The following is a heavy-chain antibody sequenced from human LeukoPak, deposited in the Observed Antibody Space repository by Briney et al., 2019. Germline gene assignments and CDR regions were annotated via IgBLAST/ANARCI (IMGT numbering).Heavy chain of an antibody. CDR3: ARDFQSGFQQWLASPLYYFDY. CDR2: TNSDGSGT. CDR1: GFMFSGYW. V-gene: IGHV3-74*01. J-gene: IGHJ4*02. D-gene: IGHD6-19*01. Sequence: GGSLRLSCAASGFMFSGYWMHWVRQVPGKGLVWVSRTNSDGSGTTYADSVKGRFTISRDNAKNTLYLQLNGLSAEDTAVYYCARDFQSGFQQWLASPLYYFDYWGQGTLVTVSS.